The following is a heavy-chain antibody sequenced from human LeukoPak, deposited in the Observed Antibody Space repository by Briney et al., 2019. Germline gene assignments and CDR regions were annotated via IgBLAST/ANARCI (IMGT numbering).Heavy chain of an antibody. D-gene: IGHD3-22*01. J-gene: IGHJ4*02. CDR3: AKDPVDGYYDSSGYPDY. CDR2: ISGSGGST. Sequence: GGSLRLSCAASGFTFSSYAMSWVRQAPGKGLEWVSAISGSGGSTYYADSVKGRFTISRDNSKNTLYLQMNSLRAEDTAVYYCAKDPVDGYYDSSGYPDYWGQGTLVTVSS. V-gene: IGHV3-23*01. CDR1: GFTFSSYA.